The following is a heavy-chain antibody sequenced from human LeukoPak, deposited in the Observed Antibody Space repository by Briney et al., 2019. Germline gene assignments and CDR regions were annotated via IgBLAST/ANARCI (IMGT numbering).Heavy chain of an antibody. J-gene: IGHJ3*02. CDR1: GYTFSGYY. CDR3: ARDRGGYYASGSPGAFDI. CDR2: IIPILTIT. V-gene: IGHV1-69*10. Sequence: ASVKVSCKASGYTFSGYYMHWVRQAPGQGLEWMGRIIPILTITNYAQNFQGRVTITADKSTSTAYMVMSSLRYEDTAVYYCARDRGGYYASGSPGAFDIWGQGTMVTVSS. D-gene: IGHD3-10*01.